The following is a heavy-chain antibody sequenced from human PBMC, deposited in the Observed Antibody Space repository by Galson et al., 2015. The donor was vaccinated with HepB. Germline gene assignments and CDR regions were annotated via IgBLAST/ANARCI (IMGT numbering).Heavy chain of an antibody. Sequence: SLRLSCAASGFTFDDYAMHWVRQAPGKGLEWVSGISWNSGSIGYADSVKGRFTISRDNAKNSLYLQMNSLRAEDTALYYCAKDKGIAAAGFFDYWGQGTLVTVSS. CDR3: AKDKGIAAAGFFDY. J-gene: IGHJ4*02. V-gene: IGHV3-9*01. D-gene: IGHD6-13*01. CDR1: GFTFDDYA. CDR2: ISWNSGSI.